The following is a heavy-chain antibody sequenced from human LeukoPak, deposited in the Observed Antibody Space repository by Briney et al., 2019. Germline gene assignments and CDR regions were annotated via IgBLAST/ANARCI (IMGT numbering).Heavy chain of an antibody. V-gene: IGHV4-39*01. CDR1: SGSISTSNYY. D-gene: IGHD1-26*01. CDR3: ARLISGSYYYYYYMDV. J-gene: IGHJ6*03. Sequence: SETLSLTCTVSSGSISTSNYYWGWIRQPPGKGLEWIGSIYYSGSTYYNPSLKSRVTISVDTSKNQFSLKLSSVTAADTAVYYCARLISGSYYYYYYMDVWGKGTTVTISS. CDR2: IYYSGST.